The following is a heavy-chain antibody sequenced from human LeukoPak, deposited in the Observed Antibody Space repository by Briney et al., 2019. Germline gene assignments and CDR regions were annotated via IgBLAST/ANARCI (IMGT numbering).Heavy chain of an antibody. J-gene: IGHJ1*01. CDR1: GVSISPYY. CDR2: IHTSGSN. Sequence: SETLSLTCAVSGVSISPYYWAWIRQPPGKGLEWIGYIHTSGSNNQYPSLKSRVTISVDKSKNHFSLRLTSVTAADTAVYYCARALVGATRYFQHWGQGTLVTVSS. V-gene: IGHV4-4*09. CDR3: ARALVGATRYFQH. D-gene: IGHD1-26*01.